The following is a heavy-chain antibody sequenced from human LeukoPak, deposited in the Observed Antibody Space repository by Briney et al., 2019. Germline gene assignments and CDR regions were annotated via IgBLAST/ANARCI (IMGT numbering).Heavy chain of an antibody. CDR3: ARSADYSKSPWGYYGMDV. J-gene: IGHJ6*02. D-gene: IGHD4-11*01. CDR2: INPNSGGT. Sequence: WASVKVSCKASGYTFTGYYMHWVRQAPGQGLEWMGWINPNSGGTNYAQKFQGRVTMTRDTSISTAYMELSRLRSDDTAVYYCARSADYSKSPWGYYGMDVWGQGATVIVSS. CDR1: GYTFTGYY. V-gene: IGHV1-2*02.